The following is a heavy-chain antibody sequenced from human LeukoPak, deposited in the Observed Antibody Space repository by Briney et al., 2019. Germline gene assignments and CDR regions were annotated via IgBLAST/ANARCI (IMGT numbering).Heavy chain of an antibody. CDR1: GFTFSSYG. CDR3: ANLVYCSGGSCYPTFDAFDI. Sequence: GGSLRLSCAASGFTFSSYGMHWVRQAPGKGLEWVAVISYDGSNKYYVDSVKGRFTISRDNSKNTLYLQMNSLRAEDTAVYYCANLVYCSGGSCYPTFDAFDIWGQGTMDTVSS. J-gene: IGHJ3*02. D-gene: IGHD2-15*01. V-gene: IGHV3-30*18. CDR2: ISYDGSNK.